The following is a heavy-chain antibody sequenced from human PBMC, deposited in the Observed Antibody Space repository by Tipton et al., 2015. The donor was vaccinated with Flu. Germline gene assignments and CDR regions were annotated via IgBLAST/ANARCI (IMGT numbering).Heavy chain of an antibody. V-gene: IGHV4-38-2*01. Sequence: GLVKPSETLSLICAVSDYSISSGYYWGWIRQPPGKGLEWIGHIYYNEISHQNPSLEGRVTISVDTSKKQFSLKLSSVTAADTAVYYCARSRMLRGGIDYWGQGTLVTVSS. CDR2: IYYNEIS. CDR3: ARSRMLRGGIDY. J-gene: IGHJ4*02. CDR1: DYSISSGYY. D-gene: IGHD3-10*01.